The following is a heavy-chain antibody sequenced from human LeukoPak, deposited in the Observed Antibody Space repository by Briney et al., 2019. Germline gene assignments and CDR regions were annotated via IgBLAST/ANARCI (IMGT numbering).Heavy chain of an antibody. CDR1: GYTFTGYY. J-gene: IGHJ6*02. Sequence: ASVKVSCKASGYTFTGYYMHWVRQAPGQGLEWMGWINLNSGGTKYAQTFKGRVTMTRDTSISTAYMELSSLRSDDTAVYYCARDGDTHGYYYYGLDVWGQGTTVTVSS. CDR2: INLNSGGT. V-gene: IGHV1-2*02. D-gene: IGHD7-27*01. CDR3: ARDGDTHGYYYYGLDV.